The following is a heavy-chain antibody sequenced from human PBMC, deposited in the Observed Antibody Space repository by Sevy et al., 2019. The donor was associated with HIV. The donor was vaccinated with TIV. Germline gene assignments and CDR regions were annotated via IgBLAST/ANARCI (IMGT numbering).Heavy chain of an antibody. V-gene: IGHV4-34*01. CDR1: GGSFSGYY. CDR2: INHSGST. Sequence: SETLSLTCAVYGGSFSGYYWSWIRQPPGKGLEWIGEINHSGSTNYNPYLKSRVTISVDTSKNQFSLKLSSVTAADTAVYYCARGLLEGSGSPFDYWGQGTLVTVSS. CDR3: ARGLLEGSGSPFDY. D-gene: IGHD3-10*01. J-gene: IGHJ4*02.